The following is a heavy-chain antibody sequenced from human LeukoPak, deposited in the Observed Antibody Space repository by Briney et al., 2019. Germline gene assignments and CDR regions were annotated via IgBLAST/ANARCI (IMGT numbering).Heavy chain of an antibody. Sequence: PGGSLRLSCAASGFTFSSYAMSWVRQAPGKGLEWVSAISGSGGSTYYADSVKGRFTISRDNSKNTLYLQMNSLRAEDTAVYYCAKTPNYYDSSGYYRMYYFDYWGQGTLVTVCS. V-gene: IGHV3-23*01. J-gene: IGHJ4*02. CDR2: ISGSGGST. CDR3: AKTPNYYDSSGYYRMYYFDY. D-gene: IGHD3-22*01. CDR1: GFTFSSYA.